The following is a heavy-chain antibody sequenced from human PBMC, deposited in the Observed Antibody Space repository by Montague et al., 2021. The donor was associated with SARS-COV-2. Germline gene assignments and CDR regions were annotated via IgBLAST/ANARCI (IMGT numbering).Heavy chain of an antibody. V-gene: IGHV4-39*01. Sequence: SETLSLTCTVSGGSISSSSYYWGWIRQPPGKGLEWIGSIYYSGSTYYNPSLKSRVTISVGTSKNQFSLKLSSVTAADTAVYYCARKEMKYSSIWSTGGNWFDPGGQGTLVTVSS. J-gene: IGHJ5*02. CDR1: GGSISSSSYY. CDR3: ARKEMKYSSIWSTGGNWFDP. CDR2: IYYSGST. D-gene: IGHD6-13*01.